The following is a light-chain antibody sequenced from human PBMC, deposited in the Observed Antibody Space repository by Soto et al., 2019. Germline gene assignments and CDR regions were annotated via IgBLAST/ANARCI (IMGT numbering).Light chain of an antibody. CDR1: SSDVGGYNY. CDR3: SSYTSSSTPPYV. J-gene: IGLJ1*01. Sequence: QSALTQPASVSGSPGQSITISCTGTSSDVGGYNYVSWYQQHPGKAPKLMIYDVSNRPSGVSNRFSGSKSGNTASLTISGRQAEDEADYYCSSYTSSSTPPYVFGTGTKLTVL. CDR2: DVS. V-gene: IGLV2-14*01.